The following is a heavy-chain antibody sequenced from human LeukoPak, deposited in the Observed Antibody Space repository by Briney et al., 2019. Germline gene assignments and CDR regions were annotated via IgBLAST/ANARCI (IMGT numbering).Heavy chain of an antibody. V-gene: IGHV4-38-2*02. CDR1: GYSISSGYY. CDR3: ARGKGGYDPHDY. CDR2: IYHSGST. J-gene: IGHJ4*02. Sequence: SETLSLTCTVSGYSISSGYYWGWIRQPPGKGLEWIGSIYHSGSTYYNPSLKSRVTISVDTSKNQFSLKLSSVTAADTAVYYCARGKGGYDPHDYRGQGTLVTVSS. D-gene: IGHD5-12*01.